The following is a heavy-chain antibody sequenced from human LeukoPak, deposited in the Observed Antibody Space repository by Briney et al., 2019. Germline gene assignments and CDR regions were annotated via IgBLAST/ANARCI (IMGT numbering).Heavy chain of an antibody. CDR1: GFTFSSYA. CDR3: ARGSYYDSSGYPDY. J-gene: IGHJ4*02. CDR2: ISYDGSNK. D-gene: IGHD3-22*01. Sequence: PGGSLRLSCAASGFTFSSYAMHWVRQAPGKGLEWVAVISYDGSNKYYADSAKGRFTISRDNSKNTPYLQMNSLRAEDTAVYYCARGSYYDSSGYPDYWGQGTLVTVSS. V-gene: IGHV3-30-3*01.